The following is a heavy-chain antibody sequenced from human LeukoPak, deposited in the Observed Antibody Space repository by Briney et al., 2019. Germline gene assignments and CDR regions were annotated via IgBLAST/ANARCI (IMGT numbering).Heavy chain of an antibody. V-gene: IGHV1-18*01. Sequence: GSVKVSCKASGNTFTSYGFSWVRQAPGQGLEWMGWISANNGNTNYAQNLQGRVTMTTDTSTSTAYMELRSLRSDDTAVYYCARDELLGYGMDVWGQGTTVTVSS. CDR2: ISANNGNT. D-gene: IGHD2-21*02. CDR1: GNTFTSYG. CDR3: ARDELLGYGMDV. J-gene: IGHJ6*02.